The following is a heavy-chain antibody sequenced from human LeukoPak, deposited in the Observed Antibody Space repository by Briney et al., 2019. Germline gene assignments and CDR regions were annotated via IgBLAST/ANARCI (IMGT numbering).Heavy chain of an antibody. V-gene: IGHV3-13*01. D-gene: IGHD2-2*01. CDR1: GFTLSSYD. Sequence: GGSLRLSCVASGFTLSSYDIHWVRQATGKGLEWVSVIDTAGDTYYPRSVKGRVTISRENAKNSLYLQMNSLRAGDTAVHYCARGRGEHQLPDDDGFDIWGQGTMVTVSS. CDR3: ARGRGEHQLPDDDGFDI. CDR2: IDTAGDT. J-gene: IGHJ3*02.